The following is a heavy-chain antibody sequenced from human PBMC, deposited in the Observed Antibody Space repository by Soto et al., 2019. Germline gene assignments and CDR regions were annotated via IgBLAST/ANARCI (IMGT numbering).Heavy chain of an antibody. J-gene: IGHJ5*02. CDR1: CGSFSDYY. V-gene: IGHV4-34*01. Sequence: QVPLQQWGAGLLKPSGTLSLSCAVYCGSFSDYYWSWVRQPTGKGLEWIGEINPRGTTNYNASLKCRVTFPVDTSKTQFSLNLPSVTAAYTGIYYCARPVTTETTPLASWSKGTRVTVSS. CDR3: ARPVTTETTPLAS. D-gene: IGHD4-17*01. CDR2: INPRGTT.